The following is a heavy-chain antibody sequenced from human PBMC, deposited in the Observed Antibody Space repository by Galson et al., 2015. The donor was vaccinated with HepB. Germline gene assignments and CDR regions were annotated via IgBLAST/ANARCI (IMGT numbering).Heavy chain of an antibody. D-gene: IGHD3-3*01. CDR1: GGTFSSYA. CDR2: IIPIFGTA. Sequence: SVKVSCKASGGTFSSYAISWVRQAPGQGLEWMGGIIPIFGTANYAQKFQGRVTITADESTSTAYMELSSLRSEDTAVYYCASSDFGVVIHNWFDPWGQGTLVTVSS. J-gene: IGHJ5*02. V-gene: IGHV1-69*13. CDR3: ASSDFGVVIHNWFDP.